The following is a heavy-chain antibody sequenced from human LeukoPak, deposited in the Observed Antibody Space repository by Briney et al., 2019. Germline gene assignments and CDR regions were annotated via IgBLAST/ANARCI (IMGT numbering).Heavy chain of an antibody. CDR3: ARDVAAGSSHFDY. Sequence: SETLSLTCTVSGGSISSYYWSWIRQPPGKGLEWIGYIYDSGSTNYNPSLKSRVTISVDTSKNQFSLKLRPVTAAGTGVYYCARDVAAGSSHFDYWGQGTLVTVSS. CDR2: IYDSGST. CDR1: GGSISSYY. V-gene: IGHV4-59*01. J-gene: IGHJ4*02. D-gene: IGHD6-13*01.